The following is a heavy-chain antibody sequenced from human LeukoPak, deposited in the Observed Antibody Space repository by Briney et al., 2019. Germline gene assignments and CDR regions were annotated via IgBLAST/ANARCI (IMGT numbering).Heavy chain of an antibody. V-gene: IGHV7-4-1*02. CDR2: INTNTGNP. J-gene: IGHJ6*02. CDR3: SIIAVAGTKYYYGMDV. D-gene: IGHD6-19*01. CDR1: GYTFTSYA. Sequence: ASVKVSCKASGYTFTSYAMNWVRQAPGQGLEWMGWINTNTGNPTYAQGFTGRFVFSLDTSVSTAYLQISSLKAEDTAVYYCSIIAVAGTKYYYGMDVWGQGTTVTVSS.